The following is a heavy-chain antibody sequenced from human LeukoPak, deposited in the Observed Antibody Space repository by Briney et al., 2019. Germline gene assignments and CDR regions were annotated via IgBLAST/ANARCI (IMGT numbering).Heavy chain of an antibody. Sequence: PGGSLRLSCAASGFTFSSYSMNWVRQAPGKGLEWVSSISSSSSYIYYADSVKGRFTISRDNPKNTLYLQMNSLRAEDTAVYYCARDSNYFSWFDPWGQGTLVTVSS. CDR2: ISSSSSYI. D-gene: IGHD4-11*01. V-gene: IGHV3-21*01. J-gene: IGHJ5*02. CDR1: GFTFSSYS. CDR3: ARDSNYFSWFDP.